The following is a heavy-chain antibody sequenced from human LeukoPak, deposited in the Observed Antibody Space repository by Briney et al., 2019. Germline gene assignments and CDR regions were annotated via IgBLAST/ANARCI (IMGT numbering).Heavy chain of an antibody. D-gene: IGHD3-3*01. CDR3: ARETYYDFWSGYYTAN. J-gene: IGHJ4*02. CDR2: IYSGGST. V-gene: IGHV3-66*01. CDR1: GSTVSSNY. Sequence: GGSLRLSCAASGSTVSSNYMSWVRQAPGKGLEWVSVIYSGGSTYYADSVKGRFTISRDNSKNTLYLQMNSLRAEDTAVYYCARETYYDFWSGYYTANWGQGTLVTVSS.